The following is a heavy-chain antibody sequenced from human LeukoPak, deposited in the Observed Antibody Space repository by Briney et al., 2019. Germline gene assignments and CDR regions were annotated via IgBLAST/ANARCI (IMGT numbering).Heavy chain of an antibody. J-gene: IGHJ4*02. Sequence: SQTLSLTCAISGDSVSSNSAAWNWIRQSPSRGLEWLGRTYYRSKWYNDYAVSVKSRITINPDTSKNQFSLQLNSVTAEDTAVYYCARVRHYYGSGSYYTFDYWGQGTLVTVSS. CDR3: ARVRHYYGSGSYYTFDY. CDR2: TYYRSKWYN. CDR1: GDSVSSNSAA. V-gene: IGHV6-1*01. D-gene: IGHD3-10*01.